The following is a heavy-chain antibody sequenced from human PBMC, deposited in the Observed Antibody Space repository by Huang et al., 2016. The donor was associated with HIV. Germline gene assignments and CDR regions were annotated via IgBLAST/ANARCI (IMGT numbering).Heavy chain of an antibody. CDR2: LDPEDGET. D-gene: IGHD3-22*01. V-gene: IGHV1-24*01. J-gene: IGHJ4*02. Sequence: QVQLVQSGAEVKKPGASVKVSCKVSGYTLTELSMPWVRQAPGKGLEWLGGLDPEDGETIYEQKVQGRVTRTEDTATDTAYMERSSLRSEDTAVYYCATVYRRFRNHDSGDYHFDYWDQGTLVTVSS. CDR1: GYTLTELS. CDR3: ATVYRRFRNHDSGDYHFDY.